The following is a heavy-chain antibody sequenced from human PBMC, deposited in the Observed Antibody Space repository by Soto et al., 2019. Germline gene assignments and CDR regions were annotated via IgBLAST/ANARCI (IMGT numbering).Heavy chain of an antibody. CDR2: IYYSGST. CDR3: ASAPGSFYFDY. D-gene: IGHD2-15*01. Sequence: PSETLYLTCTVSGGSISSYYWSWILQPPGKGLEWIGYIYYSGSTNYNPSLKSRVTISVDTSKNQFSLKLSSVTAADTAVYYCASAPGSFYFDYWGQGTLVTLSS. V-gene: IGHV4-59*01. CDR1: GGSISSYY. J-gene: IGHJ4*02.